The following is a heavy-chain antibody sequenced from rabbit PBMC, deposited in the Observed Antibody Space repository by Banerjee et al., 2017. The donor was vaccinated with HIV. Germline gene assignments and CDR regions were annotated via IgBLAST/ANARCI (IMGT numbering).Heavy chain of an antibody. CDR3: ARYGGSSGWGLDL. D-gene: IGHD4-1*01. J-gene: IGHJ3*01. CDR2: IYAGSSGST. V-gene: IGHV1S40*01. CDR1: GFSFSSSDY. Sequence: QSLEESGGDLVKPGASLTLTCTASGFSFSSSDYMCWVRQAPGKGLEWIACIYAGSSGSTYYASWAKGRFTISKTSSTTVTLQMTSVTAADTATYFCARYGGSSGWGLDLWGQGTLVTVS.